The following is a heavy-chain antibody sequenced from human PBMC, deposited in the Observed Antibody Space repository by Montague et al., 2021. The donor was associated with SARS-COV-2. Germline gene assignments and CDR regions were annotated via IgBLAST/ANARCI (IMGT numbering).Heavy chain of an antibody. CDR3: ARGNSHYYGSGSYYAHYYGMDV. D-gene: IGHD3-10*01. CDR1: GGSFSGHY. V-gene: IGHV4-34*01. CDR2: IIHSGST. J-gene: IGHJ6*02. Sequence: SETLSLTCAVYGGSFSGHYWSWIRQPPGKGLEWIGEIIHSGSTNYNPSLKSRVTILVDTSKNQFSLKLSSVTAADTAVYYCARGNSHYYGSGSYYAHYYGMDVWGQGTTVTVSS.